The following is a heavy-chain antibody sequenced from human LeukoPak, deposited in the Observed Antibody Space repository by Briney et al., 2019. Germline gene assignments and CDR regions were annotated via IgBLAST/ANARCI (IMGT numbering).Heavy chain of an antibody. V-gene: IGHV4-38-2*01. D-gene: IGHD1-26*01. CDR1: GYSISRAYY. Sequence: PSETLSLTCAVSGYSISRAYYWGWIRQPPGKGLEWIGSIYHSGSTYYYNPSLKSRVTISVDTSKNQFSLKLSSVTAADTAVYYCATGRTDNNFDYWGQGTLVTVSS. CDR2: IYHSGSTY. J-gene: IGHJ4*02. CDR3: ATGRTDNNFDY.